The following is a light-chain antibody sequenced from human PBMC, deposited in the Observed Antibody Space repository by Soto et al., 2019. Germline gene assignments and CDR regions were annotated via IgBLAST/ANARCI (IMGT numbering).Light chain of an antibody. V-gene: IGKV3-11*01. CDR2: DES. J-gene: IGKJ4*01. Sequence: ETVLTQSPATLYLSPGAGATLSCRASQSVSSCLAWYHQKPGQAPRLIIYDESNRATGIPARFSGSGSGTEFTLTISSLGPEDFAVYYCQQHTHLPLTCGGGPKVEIK. CDR3: QQHTHLPLT. CDR1: QSVSSC.